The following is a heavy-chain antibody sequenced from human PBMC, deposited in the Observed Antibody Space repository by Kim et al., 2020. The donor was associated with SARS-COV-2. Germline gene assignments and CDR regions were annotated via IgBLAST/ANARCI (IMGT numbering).Heavy chain of an antibody. CDR3: ARGEVRWFGESTHDYFGD. D-gene: IGHD3-10*01. J-gene: IGHJ4*03. CDR1: GYTFTGHY. Sequence: ASVNVSCKASGYTFTGHYMHWVRQAPGQGLEWMGWINANSGGTKYAQKFQGRVTMTRDTSISTAYMELSRLRSDDTAVYYCARGEVRWFGESTHDYFGDWGHGTLVTVSS. V-gene: IGHV1-2*02. CDR2: INANSGGT.